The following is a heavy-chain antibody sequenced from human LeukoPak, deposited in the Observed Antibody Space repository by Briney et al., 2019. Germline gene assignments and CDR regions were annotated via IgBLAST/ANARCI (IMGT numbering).Heavy chain of an antibody. D-gene: IGHD1-26*01. Sequence: PGGSLRLSCVASGFTLRSYVMNWVRQTPGKGLEWVSSISGSGDSTFYADSVKGRFTISRDNSKNTLYLQMNSLRAEDTAVYYCAKVPVGATYAAFDIWGQGTMVTVSS. J-gene: IGHJ3*02. CDR2: ISGSGDST. CDR1: GFTLRSYV. V-gene: IGHV3-23*01. CDR3: AKVPVGATYAAFDI.